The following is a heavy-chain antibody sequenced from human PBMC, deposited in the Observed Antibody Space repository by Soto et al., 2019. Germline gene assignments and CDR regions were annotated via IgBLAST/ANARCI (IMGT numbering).Heavy chain of an antibody. V-gene: IGHV3-48*03. CDR1: GYTFNSHE. Sequence: GGSLRLSCVASGYTFNSHEMNWIRQTPGKRLEWISYVSGSGTTKYADSVKGRFTISRDNAHQSIYLQMNSLRVEDTGVYYCARGGIHWGQGALVTVSS. D-gene: IGHD6-13*01. CDR2: VSGSGTT. CDR3: ARGGIH. J-gene: IGHJ4*02.